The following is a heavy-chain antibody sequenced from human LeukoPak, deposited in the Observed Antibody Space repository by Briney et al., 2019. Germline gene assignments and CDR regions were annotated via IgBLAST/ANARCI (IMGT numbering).Heavy chain of an antibody. D-gene: IGHD3-16*01. CDR3: ASGRHDFVH. CDR2: INLDGNEV. V-gene: IGHV3-7*01. Sequence: GGSLRLSCAASGFAFSTYWMTWVRQAPGKGLEWVANINLDGNEVHYVDSLKDRFAISRDNARNSLYLQMNSLRAEDTAVYYCASGRHDFVHWGHGTLVAISS. CDR1: GFAFSTYW. J-gene: IGHJ4*01.